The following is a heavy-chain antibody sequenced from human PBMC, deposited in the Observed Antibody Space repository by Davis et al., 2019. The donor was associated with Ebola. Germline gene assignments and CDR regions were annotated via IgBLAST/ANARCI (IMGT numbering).Heavy chain of an antibody. Sequence: MPSETLSLTCAVSGGSISSSNWWSLVRQPPGKGLEWIGEIYHIGSTNYNPSLKSRVTISVDKSKNQFSLKLSSVTAADTAVYYCAREHDYSNYNQGSFDYWGQGTLVTVSS. CDR3: AREHDYSNYNQGSFDY. CDR1: GGSISSSNW. D-gene: IGHD4-11*01. CDR2: IYHIGST. J-gene: IGHJ4*02. V-gene: IGHV4-4*02.